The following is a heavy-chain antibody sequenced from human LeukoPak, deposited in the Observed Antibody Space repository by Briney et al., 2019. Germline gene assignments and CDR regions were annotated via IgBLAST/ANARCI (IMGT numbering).Heavy chain of an antibody. CDR3: ARDGQQLDFLDGMDV. CDR1: GDSISSSHY. J-gene: IGHJ6*02. D-gene: IGHD6-13*01. V-gene: IGHV4-4*02. CDR2: IYHSGST. Sequence: PSGTLSLTCAVSGDSISSSHYWSWVRQPPGKGLEWIGEIYHSGSTNYNPSLKSRVTISVDKSKNRFSLKLSSVTAADTAVYYCARDGQQLDFLDGMDVWGQGTTVTVSS.